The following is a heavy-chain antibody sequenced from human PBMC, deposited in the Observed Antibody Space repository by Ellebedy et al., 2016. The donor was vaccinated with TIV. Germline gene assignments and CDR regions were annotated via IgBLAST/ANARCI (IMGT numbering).Heavy chain of an antibody. D-gene: IGHD5-18*01. CDR1: GFTVSSNF. CDR3: ARDRTPGDGYWVFDQ. CDR2: IYGGGTI. J-gene: IGHJ4*02. Sequence: GESLKISCAASGFTVSSNFMTWVRQAPGKGLEWVSVIYGGGTIRYADSVKGRFTISRDNSKNTVDLQMNSLRAEDTAIYYCARDRTPGDGYWVFDQWGQGALVTVSS. V-gene: IGHV3-53*01.